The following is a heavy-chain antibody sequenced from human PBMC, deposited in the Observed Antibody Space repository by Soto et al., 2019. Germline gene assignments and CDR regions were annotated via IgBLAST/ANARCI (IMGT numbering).Heavy chain of an antibody. J-gene: IGHJ4*02. D-gene: IGHD5-12*01. V-gene: IGHV1-69*02. CDR1: GGTFSSYT. Sequence: QVQLVQSGAEVKKPGSSVKVSCKASGGTFSSYTISWVRQAPGQGLEWMGRIIPILGIANYAQKFQGRVRINADKSTSTAYMELSSLRSEDTAVYYCARSGVDIVAPDDYWGQGTLVTVSS. CDR3: ARSGVDIVAPDDY. CDR2: IIPILGIA.